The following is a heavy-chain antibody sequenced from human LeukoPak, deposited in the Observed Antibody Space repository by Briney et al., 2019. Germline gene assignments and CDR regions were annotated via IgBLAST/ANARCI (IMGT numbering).Heavy chain of an antibody. J-gene: IGHJ3*02. CDR2: INHSGST. CDR3: ARYRTGIAARYAFDI. D-gene: IGHD6-6*01. Sequence: PSETLSLTCAVYGGSFSGYYWSWIRQPPGKGLEWIGEINHSGSTNYNPSLKSRVTISVDTSKNQFSLKLSSVTAADTAVYYCARYRTGIAARYAFDIWGQGTMVTVSS. V-gene: IGHV4-34*01. CDR1: GGSFSGYY.